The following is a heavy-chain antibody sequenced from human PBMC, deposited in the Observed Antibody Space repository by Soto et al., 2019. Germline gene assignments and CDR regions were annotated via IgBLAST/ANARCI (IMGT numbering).Heavy chain of an antibody. D-gene: IGHD3-22*01. J-gene: IGHJ6*02. CDR2: IYPGDSDT. CDR3: ARRTYYYDSSGYYYSYGMDV. CDR1: GYSFTSYW. V-gene: IGHV5-51*01. Sequence: PGESLKISCKGSGYSFTSYWIGWVRQMPGKGLEWMGIIYPGDSDTRYSPSFQGQVTISADKSISTAYLQWSSLKASDTAMYYCARRTYYYDSSGYYYSYGMDVWGQGTTVTVS.